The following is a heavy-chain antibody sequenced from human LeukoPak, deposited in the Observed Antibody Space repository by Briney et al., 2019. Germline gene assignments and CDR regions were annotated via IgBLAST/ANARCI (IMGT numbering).Heavy chain of an antibody. CDR2: IYHSGFT. D-gene: IGHD3-22*01. Sequence: PSETLSLTCTVSGYSIGTGYYWGWIRQPPGKRLEWIGSIYHSGFTYYNPSLKSRVTISMDTSKNQFSLKLSSVTAADTAFYYCAGKYYFDSSAHFYVDYWGQGTLVTVSS. J-gene: IGHJ4*02. CDR3: AGKYYFDSSAHFYVDY. CDR1: GYSIGTGYY. V-gene: IGHV4-38-2*02.